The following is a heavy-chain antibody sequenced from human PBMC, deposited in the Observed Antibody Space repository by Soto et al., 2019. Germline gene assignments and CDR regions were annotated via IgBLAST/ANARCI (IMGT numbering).Heavy chain of an antibody. CDR2: IKQDGSEK. CDR1: GFTFSSYW. V-gene: IGHV3-7*05. D-gene: IGHD5-18*01. CDR3: ARDPVDVYGRWTHSY. Sequence: GGSLRLSCAASGFTFSSYWMSWVRQAPGKGLEWVANIKQDGSEKYYVDSVKGRFTISRDNAKNSLYLQMNSLRAEDTAVYYCARDPVDVYGRWTHSYWGQGTLVTVSS. J-gene: IGHJ4*02.